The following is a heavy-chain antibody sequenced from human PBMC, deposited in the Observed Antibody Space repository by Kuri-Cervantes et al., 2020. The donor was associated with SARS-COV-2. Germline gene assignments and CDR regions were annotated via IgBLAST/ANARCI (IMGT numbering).Heavy chain of an antibody. V-gene: IGHV4-61*01. D-gene: IGHD2-2*01. Sequence: SETLSLTCTVSGGSVSSGSYYWSWIRQPPGKGLEWIGYIYYSGSTNYNPSLKSRVTISVDTSKNQFSLKLSSVTAADTAVYYCARSTLPAARYNWFDPWGQGTLVTVSS. CDR2: IYYSGST. CDR3: ARSTLPAARYNWFDP. CDR1: GGSVSSGSYY. J-gene: IGHJ5*02.